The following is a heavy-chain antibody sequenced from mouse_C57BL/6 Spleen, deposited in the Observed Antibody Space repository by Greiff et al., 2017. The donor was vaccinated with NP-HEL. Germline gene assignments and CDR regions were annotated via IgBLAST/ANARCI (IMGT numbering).Heavy chain of an antibody. CDR1: GYTFTDYN. Sequence: EVQLQESGPELVKPGASVKIPCKASGYTFTDYNMDWVKQSHGKSLEWIGDINPNNGGTTYNQKFNGKATLTVDKSSSTAYMEHRSLTSEDTAVYYYGRRRSLRHYFDYWGQGTTLTVSS. CDR3: GRRRSLRHYFDY. D-gene: IGHD2-12*01. V-gene: IGHV1-18*01. J-gene: IGHJ2*01. CDR2: INPNNGGT.